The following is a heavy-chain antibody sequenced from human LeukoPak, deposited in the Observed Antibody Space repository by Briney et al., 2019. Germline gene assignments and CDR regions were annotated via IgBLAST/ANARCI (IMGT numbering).Heavy chain of an antibody. Sequence: GGSLRLSCAASGFTFSSYGMHWVRQAPGKGLEWVAFIRYDGSNKYYADSVKGRFTISRDNSKNTLYLQMNSLRAEDTAVYYCAKGPGITMVRGVTYFDYWGQGTLVTVSS. V-gene: IGHV3-30*02. CDR2: IRYDGSNK. D-gene: IGHD3-10*01. J-gene: IGHJ4*02. CDR1: GFTFSSYG. CDR3: AKGPGITMVRGVTYFDY.